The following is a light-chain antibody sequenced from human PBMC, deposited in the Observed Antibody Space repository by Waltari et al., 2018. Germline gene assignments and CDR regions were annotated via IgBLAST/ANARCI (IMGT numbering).Light chain of an antibody. Sequence: CRTNQSVGGSAGWYQQKADQAPRLLIYGASRRATGIPDRFSSGGSGTDFSLTISILEPEDFAVYYWQHYVRLPATFGQGTKVEI. CDR1: QSVGGS. J-gene: IGKJ1*01. CDR3: QHYVRLPAT. CDR2: GAS. V-gene: IGKV3-20*01.